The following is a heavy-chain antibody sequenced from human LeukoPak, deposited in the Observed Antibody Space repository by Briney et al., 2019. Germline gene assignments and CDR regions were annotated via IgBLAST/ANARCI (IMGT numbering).Heavy chain of an antibody. J-gene: IGHJ4*02. CDR2: FYYSEST. V-gene: IGHV4-30-4*01. CDR3: AGGGHYFDSSGKNALDS. Sequence: SETLSLTCTVSGGSINSGDYYWTWIRQPPGKGLEWIGYFYYSESTYYHPSLKSRVTISVDTSKNQFSLRLSSVTAADTAVYYCAGGGHYFDSSGKNALDSWGQGTLVTVSS. CDR1: GGSINSGDYY. D-gene: IGHD3-22*01.